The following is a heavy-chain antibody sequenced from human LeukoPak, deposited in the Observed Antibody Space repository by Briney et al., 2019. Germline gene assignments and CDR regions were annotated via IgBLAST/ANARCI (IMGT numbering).Heavy chain of an antibody. D-gene: IGHD3-22*01. Sequence: GASVTVSCKASGGTFSSYAISWVRQAPGQGLEWMGGIIPIFGTANYAQKFQGRVTITADESTSTAYMELSSLRSEDTAVYYCARVDSSGYYYRYWGQGTLVTVSS. V-gene: IGHV1-69*13. CDR1: GGTFSSYA. CDR3: ARVDSSGYYYRY. CDR2: IIPIFGTA. J-gene: IGHJ4*02.